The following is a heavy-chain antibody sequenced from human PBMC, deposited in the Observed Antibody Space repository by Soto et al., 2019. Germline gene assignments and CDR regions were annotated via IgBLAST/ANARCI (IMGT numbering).Heavy chain of an antibody. CDR1: GYTFTSYG. J-gene: IGHJ4*02. CDR2: ISAYNGNT. Sequence: ASVKVSCKASGYTFTSYGISWVRQAPGQGLEWMGWISAYNGNTNYAQNLQGRVTMTADTSTSTAYMELRSLRSDDTAVYYCARVASQFGELPTLWGQGTPVTVSS. D-gene: IGHD3-10*01. CDR3: ARVASQFGELPTL. V-gene: IGHV1-18*01.